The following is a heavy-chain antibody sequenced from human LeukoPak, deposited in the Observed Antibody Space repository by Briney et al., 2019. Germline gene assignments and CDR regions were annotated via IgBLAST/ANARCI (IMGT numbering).Heavy chain of an antibody. CDR1: GFIFDDYG. CDR3: ARGGISIFGVVIYMDV. J-gene: IGHJ6*03. V-gene: IGHV3-20*04. D-gene: IGHD3-3*01. Sequence: GGSLRLSCAASGFIFDDYGMSWVRQAPGKGLEWVSGINWNGGSTVYADSVKGRFTISRDNAKNSLSLQMNSLRVEDTALYYCARGGISIFGVVIYMDVWGKGTTVTVSS. CDR2: INWNGGST.